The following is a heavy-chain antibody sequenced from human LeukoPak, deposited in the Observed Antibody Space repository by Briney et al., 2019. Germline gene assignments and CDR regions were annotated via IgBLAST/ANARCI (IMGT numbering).Heavy chain of an antibody. CDR1: GGSISSYY. D-gene: IGHD6-19*01. CDR3: ARGGGYSSGWYREGYFDY. V-gene: IGHV4-59*01. J-gene: IGHJ4*02. CDR2: IYYSGST. Sequence: SETLSLTCTASGGSISSYYWSWIRQPPGKGLEWIGYIYYSGSTNYNPSLKSRVTISVDTSKNQFSLKLSSVTAADTAVYYCARGGGYSSGWYREGYFDYWGQGTLVTVSS.